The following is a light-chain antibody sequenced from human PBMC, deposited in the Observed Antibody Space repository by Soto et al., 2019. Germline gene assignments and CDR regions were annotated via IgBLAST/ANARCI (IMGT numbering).Light chain of an antibody. J-gene: IGLJ1*01. CDR1: GSDIGAYNS. V-gene: IGLV2-14*01. Sequence: QSALTQPASVSGSPGQSITISCTGTGSDIGAYNSVSWYQQHPGKAPKLIVFQVSFRPSAVSDRFSGSKSDNTASLTISGLQTEDEADYYCSSYTSSDTYVFGTGTKVTVL. CDR3: SSYTSSDTYV. CDR2: QVS.